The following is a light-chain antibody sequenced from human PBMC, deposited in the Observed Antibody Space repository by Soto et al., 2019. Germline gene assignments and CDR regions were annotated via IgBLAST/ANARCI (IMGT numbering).Light chain of an antibody. J-gene: IGKJ5*01. CDR1: QSVSSSY. V-gene: IGKV3-20*01. Sequence: EIVLTQSPGTLSLSPGERATLSCRASQSVSSSYLAWCQQKPGQAPRLLIYGASSRATGIPDRFSGSGSGTDFTLTISTLEPEDFAVYYCQQYDSSPITFGQGTRLXXK. CDR2: GAS. CDR3: QQYDSSPIT.